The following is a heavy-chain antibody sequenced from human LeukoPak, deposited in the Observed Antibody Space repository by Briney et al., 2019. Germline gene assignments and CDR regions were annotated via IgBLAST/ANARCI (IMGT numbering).Heavy chain of an antibody. J-gene: IGHJ4*02. CDR1: GGSISIYY. D-gene: IGHD5-12*01. CDR2: IYYSGST. Sequence: PSETLSLTCTVAGGSISIYYWSWIRQPPGKGLEWIGYIYYSGSTNYNPSLKSRVTISVDTSKNQFSLKLSSVTAADTAVYYCARDLASGFDYWGQGTLVTVSS. V-gene: IGHV4-59*01. CDR3: ARDLASGFDY.